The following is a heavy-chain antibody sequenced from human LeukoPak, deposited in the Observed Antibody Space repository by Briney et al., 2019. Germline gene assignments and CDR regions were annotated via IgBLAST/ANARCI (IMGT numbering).Heavy chain of an antibody. Sequence: PGGSLRLSCAASGFTFDDYTMHWVRQAPGKGLELVSLITWDGGSTYYADSVKGRFTISRDNSKNSLYLQMNSLRTEDTALYYCAATAMVTDYFAYWGQETLVTVSS. CDR1: GFTFDDYT. J-gene: IGHJ4*02. CDR3: AATAMVTDYFAY. CDR2: ITWDGGST. V-gene: IGHV3-43*01. D-gene: IGHD5-18*01.